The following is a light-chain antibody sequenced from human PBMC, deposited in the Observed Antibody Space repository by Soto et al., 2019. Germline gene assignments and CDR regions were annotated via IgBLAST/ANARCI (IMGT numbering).Light chain of an antibody. J-gene: IGKJ1*01. CDR2: WAS. Sequence: DIVMTQSPDSLAVSLGERATINCKASQSVLYSSNNRNYLAWYQQKPGQPPKLLIYWASTRESGVPDRFSGSGSGTDFTLTISSLQAEDVAVYLCQQYYSTPPTFGQGTKVEI. V-gene: IGKV4-1*01. CDR3: QQYYSTPPT. CDR1: QSVLYSSNNRNY.